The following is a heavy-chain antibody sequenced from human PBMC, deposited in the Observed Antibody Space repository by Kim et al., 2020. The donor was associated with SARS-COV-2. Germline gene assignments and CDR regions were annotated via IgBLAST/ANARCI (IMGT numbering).Heavy chain of an antibody. CDR1: GFTFSSYS. V-gene: IGHV3-21*01. J-gene: IGHJ4*02. CDR3: ARYSSGYYFDY. CDR2: ISSSSSYI. Sequence: GGSLRLSCAASGFTFSSYSLNWVRQAPGKGLEWVSFISSSSSYIYYADSVKGRFTISRDNAKNSLYLQMNSLRAEDTAVYYCARYSSGYYFDYWGQGTLVTVSS. D-gene: IGHD3-22*01.